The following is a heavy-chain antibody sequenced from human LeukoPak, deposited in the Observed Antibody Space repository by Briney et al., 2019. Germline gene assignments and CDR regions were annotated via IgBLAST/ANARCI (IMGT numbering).Heavy chain of an antibody. Sequence: GGSLRLSCAASGFTFSSYAMSWVRQAPGKGLEWVSAISGSGGSTYYADSVKGRFTISRDNSKNTLYLQMNSLRAEDTAVYYCAKDGRPRPRLRQTPGTIDYWGQGTLVTVSS. V-gene: IGHV3-23*01. CDR3: AKDGRPRPRLRQTPGTIDY. CDR2: ISGSGGST. J-gene: IGHJ4*02. D-gene: IGHD4-17*01. CDR1: GFTFSSYA.